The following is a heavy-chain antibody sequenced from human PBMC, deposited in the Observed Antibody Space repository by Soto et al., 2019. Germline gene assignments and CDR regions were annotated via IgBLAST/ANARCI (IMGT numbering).Heavy chain of an antibody. J-gene: IGHJ4*02. V-gene: IGHV3-72*01. CDR3: AVYRASSAY. CDR1: GFTFSDHY. Sequence: VGSLRLSCAASGFTFSDHYMDWVRQAPGKGLEWVGRTRNKANNYTTQYAASVRGRFTISRDDSKNSLYLQMNSLKAEDTAVYYCAVYRASSAYWGQGTLVTVSS. CDR2: TRNKANNYTT. D-gene: IGHD6-19*01.